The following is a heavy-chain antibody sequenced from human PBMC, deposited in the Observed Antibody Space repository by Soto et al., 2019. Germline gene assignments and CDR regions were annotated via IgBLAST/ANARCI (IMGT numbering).Heavy chain of an antibody. D-gene: IGHD3-22*01. CDR3: VKDSESTGYLTHLDY. Sequence: GGSLRLSCVASGFTFDDYAIHWVRQTPGKGLEWVSGLTWNGEVLGYADSVKGRFTISRDNAKNSLYLEMNSLRPEDTALYYCVKDSESTGYLTHLDYWGQGTLVTVSS. CDR2: LTWNGEVL. CDR1: GFTFDDYA. J-gene: IGHJ4*02. V-gene: IGHV3-9*01.